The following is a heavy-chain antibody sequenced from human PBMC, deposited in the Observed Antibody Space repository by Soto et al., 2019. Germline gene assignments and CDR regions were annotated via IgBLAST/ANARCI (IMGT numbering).Heavy chain of an antibody. V-gene: IGHV3-23*01. CDR3: AKGFSGHYYDF. D-gene: IGHD3-22*01. CDR1: GF. CDR2: ISDYGANT. Sequence: DVQVLESGGGLVQPGGSLRLSCAASGFMSWVRQAPGKGLEWVSAISDYGANTYYVDSVKGRFTISRDNAKNTLYLQMYSLRAEDTAVYYCAKGFSGHYYDFRGQGTMVTVSS. J-gene: IGHJ4*02.